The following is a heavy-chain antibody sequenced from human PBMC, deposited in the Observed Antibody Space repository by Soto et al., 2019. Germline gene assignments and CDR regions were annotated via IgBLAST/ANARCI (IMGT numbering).Heavy chain of an antibody. J-gene: IGHJ4*02. Sequence: QVQLVESGGGVVQPGTSLRLACAASGFTLSNIGMQWVRQAPGKGLEWVAVISAGGNTKYYADSVKGRFTISRDNSKNKLFLQMNSMRTEDKAVYYCAKESGGERYAADFDLWGQGTLVTVSA. CDR2: ISAGGNTK. V-gene: IGHV3-30*18. CDR1: GFTLSNIG. D-gene: IGHD2-21*01. CDR3: AKESGGERYAADFDL.